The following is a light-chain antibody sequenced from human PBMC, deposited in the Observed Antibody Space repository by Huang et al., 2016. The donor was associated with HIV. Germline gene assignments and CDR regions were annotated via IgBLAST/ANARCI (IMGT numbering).Light chain of an antibody. V-gene: IGKV1-39*01. CDR1: QNMNNY. J-gene: IGKJ2*01. CDR2: VVS. Sequence: DIEMTQSPSFLSASGGDTVTMTVRASQNMNNYFDVDQQRVGKAPQLIISVVSHLKEGVPLRFSGSKSGTNFTLTINNLQPDDFATYYCQQSFTTVPYTFAQGTKLEIK. CDR3: QQSFTTVPYT.